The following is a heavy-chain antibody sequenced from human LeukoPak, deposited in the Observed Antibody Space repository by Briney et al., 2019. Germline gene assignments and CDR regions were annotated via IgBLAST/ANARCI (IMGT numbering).Heavy chain of an antibody. V-gene: IGHV4-39*07. CDR2: IYYSGST. Sequence: PSETLSLTCTVSGGSISSSSYYWGWIRQPPGKGLEWIGSIYYSGSTYYNPSLKSRVTISEDTSKNQFSLKLSSVTAADTAVYYCTFNLGSGSYASDIWGQGTMVTVSS. CDR1: GGSISSSSYY. CDR3: TFNLGSGSYASDI. D-gene: IGHD3-10*01. J-gene: IGHJ3*02.